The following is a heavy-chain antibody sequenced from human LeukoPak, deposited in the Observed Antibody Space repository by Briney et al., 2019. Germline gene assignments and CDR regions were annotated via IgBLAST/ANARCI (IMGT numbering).Heavy chain of an antibody. D-gene: IGHD5-12*01. CDR2: IGGSGGAI. CDR3: AKWMSRVQAFDI. Sequence: GGSLRLSCAAPGFTFSTYDMSWVRQAPGKGLEWVAGIGGSGGAIYYRDSVKGRFTISRDNSKSTLYLQMNSLRADDTAVYFCAKWMSRVQAFDIWGQGTMVTVSS. V-gene: IGHV3-23*01. CDR1: GFTFSTYD. J-gene: IGHJ3*02.